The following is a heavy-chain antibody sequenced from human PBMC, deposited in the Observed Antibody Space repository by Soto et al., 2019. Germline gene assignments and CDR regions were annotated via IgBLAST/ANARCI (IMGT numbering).Heavy chain of an antibody. J-gene: IGHJ4*02. D-gene: IGHD1-1*01. V-gene: IGHV3-23*01. CDR2: TSGGGDTT. CDR3: AKEGRRTGTPGY. Sequence: PGGSLRLSCEASGFTFSSYAMTWVRQAPGKGLEWVSATSGGGDTTYYADSVKGRFTISRDNSKNTLYLQMNSLRAEDTAVYYCAKEGRRTGTPGYWGQGTLVTVSS. CDR1: GFTFSSYA.